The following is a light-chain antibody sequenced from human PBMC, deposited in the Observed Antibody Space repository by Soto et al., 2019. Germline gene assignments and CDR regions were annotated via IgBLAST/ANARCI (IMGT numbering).Light chain of an antibody. CDR1: SSNIGAGYD. CDR3: QSYDSSLSGWV. CDR2: GNS. V-gene: IGLV1-40*01. Sequence: QSVLTQPPSVSGAPGQRVTISCIESSSNIGAGYDVHWYQQLPGTAPKLLIYGNSNRPSGVPDRFSGSKSGTSASLAITGIQAEDEADYYCQSYDSSLSGWVFGGGTKLTVL. J-gene: IGLJ3*02.